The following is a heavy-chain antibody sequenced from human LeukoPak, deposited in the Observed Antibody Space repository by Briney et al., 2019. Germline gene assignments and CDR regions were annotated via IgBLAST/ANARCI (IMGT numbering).Heavy chain of an antibody. V-gene: IGHV3-21*01. CDR2: ISSSSYI. Sequence: GGSLRLSCAASGFTFSSYSMNWVRQAPGKGREWVSSISSSSYIYYADSVKGRFTISRDNAKNSLYLQMNSLRAEDTALYYCARAPMDSSGYYYGDYWGQGTLVTVSS. D-gene: IGHD3-22*01. CDR3: ARAPMDSSGYYYGDY. CDR1: GFTFSSYS. J-gene: IGHJ4*02.